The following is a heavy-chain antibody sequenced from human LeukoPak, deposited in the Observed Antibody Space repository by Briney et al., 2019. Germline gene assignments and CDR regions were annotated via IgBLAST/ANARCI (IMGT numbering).Heavy chain of an antibody. CDR2: IYTSGST. V-gene: IGHV4-4*09. CDR1: GGSISSYY. CDR3: ARRHDAFDI. J-gene: IGHJ3*02. Sequence: SETLSPTCTVSGGSISSYYWSWIRQPPGKGLEWIGYIYTSGSTNYNPSLKGRVTISVDTSKNQFSLKLSSVTAADTAVYYCARRHDAFDIWGQGTMVTVSS.